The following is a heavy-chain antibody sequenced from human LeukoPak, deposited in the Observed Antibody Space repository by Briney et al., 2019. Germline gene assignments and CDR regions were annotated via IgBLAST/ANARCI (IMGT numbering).Heavy chain of an antibody. D-gene: IGHD6-13*01. V-gene: IGHV1-2*02. CDR1: GYTFTGYY. J-gene: IGHJ4*02. CDR2: INPNSGGT. Sequence: ASVKVSCKASGYTFTGYYMHWVRQAPGQGLEWMGWINPNSGGTNYAQKFQGGVTMTRDTSISTAYMELSRLRSDDTAVYYCARGLTYSSSWYGDYWGQGTLVTVSS. CDR3: ARGLTYSSSWYGDY.